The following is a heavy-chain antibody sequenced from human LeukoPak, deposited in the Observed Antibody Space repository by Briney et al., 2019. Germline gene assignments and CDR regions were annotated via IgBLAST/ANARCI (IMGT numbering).Heavy chain of an antibody. D-gene: IGHD3-22*01. CDR2: INHSGST. J-gene: IGHJ6*02. CDR1: GFTFSTYA. Sequence: GSLRLSCAASGFTFSTYAMSWVRQPPGKGLEWSGEINHSGSTNYNPSLKSRVTISVDTSKNQFSLKLSSVTAADTAVYYCARVPPMIGQYYYYYGMDVWGQGTTVTVSS. V-gene: IGHV4-34*01. CDR3: ARVPPMIGQYYYYYGMDV.